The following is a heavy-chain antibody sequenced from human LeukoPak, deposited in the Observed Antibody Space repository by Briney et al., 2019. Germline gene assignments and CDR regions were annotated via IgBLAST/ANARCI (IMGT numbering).Heavy chain of an antibody. CDR1: GFTFSSYA. D-gene: IGHD3-22*01. CDR3: ARTAYYYDSSGPYFDY. Sequence: PGRSLRLSCAASGFTFSSYAMHWVRQAPGKGLEWVAVISYDGSNRYYADSVKGRFTISRDNSKNTLYLQMNSLRAEDTAVYYCARTAYYYDSSGPYFDYWGQGTLVTVSS. J-gene: IGHJ4*02. V-gene: IGHV3-30*14. CDR2: ISYDGSNR.